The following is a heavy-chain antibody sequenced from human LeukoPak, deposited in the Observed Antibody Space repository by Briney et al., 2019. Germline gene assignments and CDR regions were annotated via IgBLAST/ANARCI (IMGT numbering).Heavy chain of an antibody. D-gene: IGHD6-13*01. CDR2: IIPILGIA. J-gene: IGHJ6*02. V-gene: IGHV1-69*04. CDR1: GGTFSSYA. CDR3: ANTGYSSSWYGYYYYYYGMDV. Sequence: RASVKVSCKASGGTFSSYAISWVRQAPGQGLEWMGRIIPILGIANYAQKFQGRVTITADKSTSTAYMELSSLRSEDTAVYYCANTGYSSSWYGYYYYYYGMDVWGQGTTVTVS.